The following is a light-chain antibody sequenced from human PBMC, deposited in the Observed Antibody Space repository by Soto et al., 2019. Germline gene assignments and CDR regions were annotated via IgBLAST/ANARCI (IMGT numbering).Light chain of an antibody. CDR2: EGS. CDR3: CSYAGRSTYV. CDR1: SSDIGAYNL. J-gene: IGLJ1*01. Sequence: SVLTQPASLSGSPGQSITISCTGTSSDIGAYNLVSWYQQHPGKAPKLMIYEGSKRPSGVSNRFSGSKSGKKASLTISGLQAEDEADYYCCSYAGRSTYVFGTGTKVTVL. V-gene: IGLV2-23*01.